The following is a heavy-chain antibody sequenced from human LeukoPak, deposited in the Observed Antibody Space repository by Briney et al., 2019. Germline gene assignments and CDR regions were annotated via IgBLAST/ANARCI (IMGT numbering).Heavy chain of an antibody. CDR1: GYTFTGYY. CDR2: INPNSGGT. CDR3: ARDGHWNYENWFDP. D-gene: IGHD1-7*01. V-gene: IGHV1-2*02. Sequence: GASVKVSCKASGYTFTGYYMHWVRQAPGHRLEWMGWINPNSGGTNYAQKFQGRVTMTRDTSISTAYMELSRLRSDDTAVYYCARDGHWNYENWFDPWGQGTLVTVSS. J-gene: IGHJ5*02.